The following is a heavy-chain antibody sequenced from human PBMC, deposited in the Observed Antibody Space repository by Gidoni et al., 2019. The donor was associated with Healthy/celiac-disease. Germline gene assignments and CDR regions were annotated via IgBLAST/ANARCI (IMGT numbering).Heavy chain of an antibody. V-gene: IGHV3-21*01. CDR1: GFPFSRYS. J-gene: IGHJ4*02. CDR2: ISSSSSYI. CDR3: ARIYCSSTSCYTIDY. Sequence: EVQLVESGGGLVKPGGSLRLSCAASGFPFSRYSMNWVRQAPGKGLEWVSSISSSSSYIYYADSVKGRFTISRDNAKNSLYLQMNSLRAEDTAVYYCARIYCSSTSCYTIDYWGQGTLVTVSS. D-gene: IGHD2-2*02.